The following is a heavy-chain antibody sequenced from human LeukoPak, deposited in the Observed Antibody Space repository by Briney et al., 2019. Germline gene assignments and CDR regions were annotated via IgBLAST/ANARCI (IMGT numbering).Heavy chain of an antibody. Sequence: SETLSLTCPVSGGSISIYYWSWIRQPPGKGLEWIGYIYNSGSTNYNPSLQSRVTISVDTSKNQFSLKLNSVTAADTAIYYCVRDRELTYWGQGTLVTVSS. V-gene: IGHV4-59*01. CDR3: VRDRELTY. CDR2: IYNSGST. CDR1: GGSISIYY. J-gene: IGHJ4*02. D-gene: IGHD1-26*01.